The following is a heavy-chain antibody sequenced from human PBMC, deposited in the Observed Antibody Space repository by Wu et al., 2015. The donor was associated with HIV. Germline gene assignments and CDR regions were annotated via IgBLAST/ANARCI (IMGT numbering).Heavy chain of an antibody. Sequence: QVQLVQSGAEVKKPGSSVKVSCKASGGTFSSYAISWVRQAPGQGLEWMGRIIPIFGTANYAQKFQGRVTITADESTSTAYMELSSLRSEDTAVYYCARVLGYCSGGSCYVLPGYGMDVWGQGTTVTVSS. CDR2: IIPIFGTA. CDR1: GGTFSSYA. J-gene: IGHJ6*02. CDR3: ARVLGYCSGGSCYVLPGYGMDV. V-gene: IGHV1-69*13. D-gene: IGHD2-15*01.